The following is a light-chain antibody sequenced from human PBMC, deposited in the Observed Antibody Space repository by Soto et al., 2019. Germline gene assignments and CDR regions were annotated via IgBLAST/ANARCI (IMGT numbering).Light chain of an antibody. CDR2: DVS. CDR1: SSDVGGYNY. V-gene: IGLV2-14*01. Sequence: QCALTQPASVSGSPGQSITISCTGTSSDVGGYNYVSWYQQHPGKASKLMIYDVSNRPSGVSNRFSGSKSGNTASLTISGLQAEDEADYYCRSYTSSSSVVFGGGTKLTVL. J-gene: IGLJ2*01. CDR3: RSYTSSSSVV.